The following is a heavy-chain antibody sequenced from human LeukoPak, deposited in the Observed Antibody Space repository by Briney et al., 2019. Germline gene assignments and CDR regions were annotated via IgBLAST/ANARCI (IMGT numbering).Heavy chain of an antibody. CDR1: GFTFSNYA. D-gene: IGHD1-26*01. CDR3: AKDNSGNFLSPFDY. CDR2: ISGSGGDT. Sequence: GGSLRLSCAASGFTFSNYAMTWVRQSPGKGLEWVSTISGSGGDTYYAGSVKGRFTMSRDNSKNTLDLQMSSLRAEDTAIYYCAKDNSGNFLSPFDYWGQGTLVAVSS. J-gene: IGHJ4*02. V-gene: IGHV3-23*01.